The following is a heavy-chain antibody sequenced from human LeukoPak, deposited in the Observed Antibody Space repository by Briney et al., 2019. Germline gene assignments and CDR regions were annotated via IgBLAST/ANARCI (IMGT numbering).Heavy chain of an antibody. Sequence: SETLSLTCAVYGGSFSGYYWSWIRQPPGKGLEWIGEINDSGSTNYNPSLKSRVTISVDTSKNQFSLKLSSVTAADTAVYYCARKRGSWFPYFDYWGQGTLVTVSS. V-gene: IGHV4-34*01. D-gene: IGHD6-13*01. J-gene: IGHJ4*02. CDR2: INDSGST. CDR3: ARKRGSWFPYFDY. CDR1: GGSFSGYY.